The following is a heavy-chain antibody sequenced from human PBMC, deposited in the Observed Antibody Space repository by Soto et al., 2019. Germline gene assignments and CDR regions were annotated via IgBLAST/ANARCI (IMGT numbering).Heavy chain of an antibody. CDR3: ARVDLYYFDY. CDR2: IYYSGST. V-gene: IGHV4-59*01. D-gene: IGHD2-2*03. Sequence: SETLSLTCTVSGDSISSYYWSWIRQPPGKGLEWIGYIYYSGSTNYNPSLKSRATISVDTSKNLFSLKLSSVIAADTAVYYCARVDLYYFDYWGQGTLVTVSS. CDR1: GDSISSYY. J-gene: IGHJ4*02.